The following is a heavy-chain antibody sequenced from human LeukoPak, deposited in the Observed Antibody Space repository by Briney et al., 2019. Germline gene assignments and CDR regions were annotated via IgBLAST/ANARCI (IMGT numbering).Heavy chain of an antibody. J-gene: IGHJ5*02. D-gene: IGHD1-26*01. Sequence: ASVKVSCKASGYTFTSYYMHWVRQAPGQGLEWMGVINPSGGSTNYAQKFQGRVTMTGDMSTSIVYMELSSLRSEDTAVYYCARDGVYSGSYGWFDPWGQGTQVTVSS. CDR1: GYTFTSYY. V-gene: IGHV1-46*01. CDR2: INPSGGST. CDR3: ARDGVYSGSYGWFDP.